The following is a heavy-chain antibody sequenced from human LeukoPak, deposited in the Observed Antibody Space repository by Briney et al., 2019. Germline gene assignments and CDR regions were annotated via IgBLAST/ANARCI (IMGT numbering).Heavy chain of an antibody. CDR1: GYTFTIYA. Sequence: GASVKVSCKASGYTFTIYAMNWVRQAPRQGLEWMGGIIPIFGTANYAQKFQGRVTITADKSTSTAYMELSSLRSEDTAVYYCASGGKSSSWYFTAFDIWGQGPMVTVSS. V-gene: IGHV1-69*06. CDR3: ASGGKSSSWYFTAFDI. D-gene: IGHD6-13*01. CDR2: IIPIFGTA. J-gene: IGHJ3*02.